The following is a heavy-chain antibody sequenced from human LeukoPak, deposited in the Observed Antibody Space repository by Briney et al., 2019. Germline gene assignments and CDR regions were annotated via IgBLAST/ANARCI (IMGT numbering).Heavy chain of an antibody. J-gene: IGHJ4*02. V-gene: IGHV3-30*03. CDR1: QFTFSSYG. CDR2: ISYDGSNK. D-gene: IGHD6-6*01. CDR3: ARERGSIAAFDY. Sequence: GGSLRLSCAASQFTFSSYGMHWVRQAPGKGLEWVAVISYDGSNKYYADSVKGRFTISRDNSKNTLYLQMNSLRAEDTAVYYCARERGSIAAFDYWGQGTLVTVSS.